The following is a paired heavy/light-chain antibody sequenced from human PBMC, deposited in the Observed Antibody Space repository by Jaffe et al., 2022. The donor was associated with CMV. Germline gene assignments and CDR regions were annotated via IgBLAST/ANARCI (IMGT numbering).Light chain of an antibody. J-gene: IGKJ4*01. CDR3: MQVLQTPLT. CDR2: LGS. V-gene: IGKV2-28*01. Sequence: DIVMTQSPLSLPVTPGEPASISCRSSQGLLHTNGYNYLDWYLQKPGKSPQLLIYLGSRRASGVPDRFSGSGSGTDFTLKISRVEAEDVGVYYCMQVLQTPLTFGGGTKVEIK. CDR1: QGLLHTNGYNY.
Heavy chain of an antibody. CDR1: GYTFGSFG. Sequence: QVQLVQSGAEVKEPGDSVKVSCKASGYTFGSFGFNWVRQAPGQGLEWVGWISAYNGYTNYAQKFEGRITVTTDASTSTAYMELGSLRSDDTAVYYCARGIVGATRGGNFDVWGQGTMVTVSS. CDR3: ARGIVGATRGGNFDV. CDR2: ISAYNGYT. D-gene: IGHD1-26*01. J-gene: IGHJ3*01. V-gene: IGHV1-18*01.